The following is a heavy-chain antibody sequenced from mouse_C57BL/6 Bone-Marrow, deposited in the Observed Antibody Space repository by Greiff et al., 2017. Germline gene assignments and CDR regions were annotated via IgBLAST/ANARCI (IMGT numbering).Heavy chain of an antibody. CDR2: IHPNSGST. CDR3: ARFWLLRDY. Sequence: VKLQQPGAELVKPGASVKLSCKASGYTFTSSWMHWVKQRPGQGLEWIGMIHPNSGSTNYNEKFKSKATLTVDKSSSTAYMQLSSLTAEDSAVYYCARFWLLRDYWGQGTTLTVSS. CDR1: GYTFTSSW. D-gene: IGHD2-3*01. J-gene: IGHJ2*01. V-gene: IGHV1-64*01.